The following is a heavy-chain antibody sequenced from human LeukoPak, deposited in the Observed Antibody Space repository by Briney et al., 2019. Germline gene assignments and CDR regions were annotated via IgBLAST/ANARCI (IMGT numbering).Heavy chain of an antibody. J-gene: IGHJ4*02. Sequence: ASVKVSCKASGYTFTSYAMNWVRQASGQGLEWMGWINTNTGNPTYAQGFTGRFVFSLDTSVSTAYLQISSLKAEDTAVYYCARVDSSGWQYYFDYWGQGTLVTVSS. V-gene: IGHV7-4-1*02. CDR2: INTNTGNP. CDR1: GYTFTSYA. CDR3: ARVDSSGWQYYFDY. D-gene: IGHD6-19*01.